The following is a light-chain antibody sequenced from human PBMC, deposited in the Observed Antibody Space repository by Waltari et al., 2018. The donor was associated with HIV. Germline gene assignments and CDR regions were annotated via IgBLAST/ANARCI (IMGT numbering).Light chain of an antibody. CDR2: DVS. J-gene: IGLJ3*02. V-gene: IGLV2-14*03. CDR3: SSYTSSSTLEV. Sequence: QSALPQPASVSGSPGQSITISCTGTSSDVGGYNYVPWYQQHPGKAPKPMIYDVSNRPSGVSNRFSGSKSGNTASLTISGLQAEDEADYYCSSYTSSSTLEVFGGGTKLTVL. CDR1: SSDVGGYNY.